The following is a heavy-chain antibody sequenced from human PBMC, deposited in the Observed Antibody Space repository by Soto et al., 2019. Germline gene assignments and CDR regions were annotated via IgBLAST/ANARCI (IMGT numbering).Heavy chain of an antibody. Sequence: GESLNISCKGSGYSFAGYWITWVRQKPGKGLEWMGRIDPSDSQTYYSPSFRGHVTISVTKSITTVFLQWSSLRASDTAMYYCASQIYDSDTGPNFQYYFDSWGQGTPVTVSS. D-gene: IGHD3-22*01. V-gene: IGHV5-10-1*01. J-gene: IGHJ4*02. CDR2: IDPSDSQT. CDR1: GYSFAGYW. CDR3: ASQIYDSDTGPNFQYYFDS.